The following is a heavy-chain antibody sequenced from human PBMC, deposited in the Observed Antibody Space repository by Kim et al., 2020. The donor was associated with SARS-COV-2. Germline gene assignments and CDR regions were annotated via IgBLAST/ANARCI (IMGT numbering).Heavy chain of an antibody. J-gene: IGHJ3*02. CDR3: ARRNGEYAFDI. Sequence: TNYADSVKGRFTISRDNAKNSLYLQMNSLRAEDTAVYYCARRNGEYAFDIWGQGTMVTVSS. D-gene: IGHD2-8*01. CDR2: T. V-gene: IGHV3-11*03.